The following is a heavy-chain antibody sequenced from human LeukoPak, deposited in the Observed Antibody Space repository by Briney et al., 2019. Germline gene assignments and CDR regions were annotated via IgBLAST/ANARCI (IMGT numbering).Heavy chain of an antibody. CDR2: IYSGGST. CDR3: ARRLSGPGNYYMNGYYFDF. J-gene: IGHJ4*02. Sequence: SETLSLTCTVSGASIRSSNHYWGWIRQAPGKGLEWIGNIYSGGSTPYNPSLKSRVAIHDDTSKNQVSLNLTSVTAADTAIYYCARRLSGPGNYYMNGYYFDFWAGESWSPSPQ. D-gene: IGHD3-10*01. CDR1: GASIRSSNHY. V-gene: IGHV4-39*01.